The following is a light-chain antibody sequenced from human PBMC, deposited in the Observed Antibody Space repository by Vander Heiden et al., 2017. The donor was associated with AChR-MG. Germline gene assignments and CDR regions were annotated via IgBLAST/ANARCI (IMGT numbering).Light chain of an antibody. CDR1: QSVTSN. CDR2: GAS. J-gene: IGKJ5*01. Sequence: EIVVTQSPATLSVSPGDTATLSCRASQSVTSNLAWYQQKPGQAPRLLIYGASTRATGIPARFSGSGSGTDFSLTISSLQSEDFAVYYCQHYNNWPPVTFGQGTRLEIK. CDR3: QHYNNWPPVT. V-gene: IGKV3-15*01.